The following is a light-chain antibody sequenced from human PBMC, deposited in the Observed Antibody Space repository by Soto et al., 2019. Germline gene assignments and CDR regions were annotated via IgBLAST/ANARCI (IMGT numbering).Light chain of an antibody. CDR1: QDINND. CDR2: GAS. CDR3: LQSYTYPRC. Sequence: IQMTQSPSSLSASVGDRVTSTWXSSQDINNDLNWYQQKPGKPPNLLIYGASHLKSGVPSRFSGSGSGTDFTLTISSLQAEDFATYYCLQSYTYPRCFGQVTKVDI. J-gene: IGKJ1*01. V-gene: IGKV1-6*01.